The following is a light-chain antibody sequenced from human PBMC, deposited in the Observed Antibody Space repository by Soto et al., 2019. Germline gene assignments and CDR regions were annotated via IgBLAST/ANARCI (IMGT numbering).Light chain of an antibody. CDR2: LNSDGSH. J-gene: IGLJ3*02. CDR3: QTWGAGPWV. V-gene: IGLV4-69*01. CDR1: SGHSNYA. Sequence: QPVLTQSPSASASLGASVKLTCTLSSGHSNYAIAWHQQQPEKGPRYLMKLNSDGSHSKGDGIPDRFSGSSSGAERYLTISGLQSEDEAYYYCQTWGAGPWVFGGGTKLTV.